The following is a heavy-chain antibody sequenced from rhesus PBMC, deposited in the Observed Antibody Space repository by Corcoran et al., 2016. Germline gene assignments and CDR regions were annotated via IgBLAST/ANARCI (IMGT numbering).Heavy chain of an antibody. CDR1: GGSISGYY. V-gene: IGHV4-165*02. D-gene: IGHD6-13*01. J-gene: IGHJ4*01. CDR3: ARNLGYSSWSHFDY. CDR2: IGGSRVST. Sequence: QVQLQESGPGLVKPSETLSLTCAVSGGSISGYYWHWIRTPPGQGLEWLGSIGGSRVSTYYNPSLKSRVTISTDTSKNQFSLKLSSVTTADTAVYYCARNLGYSSWSHFDYWGQGVLVTVSS.